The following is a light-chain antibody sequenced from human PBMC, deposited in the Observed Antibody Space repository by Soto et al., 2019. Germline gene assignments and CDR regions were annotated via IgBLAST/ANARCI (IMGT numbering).Light chain of an antibody. Sequence: DIQMTQSPSSLSASVGDRVTITCRASQGISHFLAWYQQKPGKVPKLLIYAASILQSGVPPRFSGSGSGTDFTLTISSLQPEDVATYYCQQYGNFPYTFGPGTKVQIK. CDR3: QQYGNFPYT. CDR1: QGISHF. J-gene: IGKJ2*01. CDR2: AAS. V-gene: IGKV1-27*01.